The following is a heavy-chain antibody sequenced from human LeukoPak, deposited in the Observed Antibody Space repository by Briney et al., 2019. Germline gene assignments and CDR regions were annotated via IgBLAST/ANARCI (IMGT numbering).Heavy chain of an antibody. D-gene: IGHD5-24*01. Sequence: AGGSLRLSCAVSGFTVSSNYMSWVRQAPGKGLEWVSLIYSSGSTCYADSVKGRFTISRDNSKNTLSLQMNSLRAEDTAVYYCARTFVSGDGYKVGYFDYWGQGTLVTVSS. CDR1: GFTVSSNY. CDR2: IYSSGST. V-gene: IGHV3-53*01. CDR3: ARTFVSGDGYKVGYFDY. J-gene: IGHJ4*02.